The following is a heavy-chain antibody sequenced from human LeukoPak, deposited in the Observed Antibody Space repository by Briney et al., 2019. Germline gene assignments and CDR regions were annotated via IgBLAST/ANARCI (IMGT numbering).Heavy chain of an antibody. CDR1: GGSISSSSYY. D-gene: IGHD6-6*01. Sequence: SETLSLTCTVSGGSISSSSYYWGWIRQPPGKGLEWIGSISYSGSTYYNPSLKSRVTISVDTSKNQFSLKLSSVTAADTAVYYCARNSSSGFFDYWGQGTLATVSS. V-gene: IGHV4-39*01. CDR2: ISYSGST. CDR3: ARNSSSGFFDY. J-gene: IGHJ4*02.